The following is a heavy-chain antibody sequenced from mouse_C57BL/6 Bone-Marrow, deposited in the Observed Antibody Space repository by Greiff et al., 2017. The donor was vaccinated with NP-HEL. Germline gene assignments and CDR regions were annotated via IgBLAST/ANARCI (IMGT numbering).Heavy chain of an antibody. CDR3: TREGYYFDY. J-gene: IGHJ2*01. CDR2: ISSGGDYI. CDR1: GFTFSSYA. D-gene: IGHD3-3*01. Sequence: EVKLMESGEGLVKPGGSLKLSCAASGFTFSSYAMSWVRQTPEKRLEWVAYISSGGDYIYYADTVKGRFTISRDNARNTLYLQMSSLKSEDKAMYYCTREGYYFDYWGQGTTLTVSS. V-gene: IGHV5-9-1*02.